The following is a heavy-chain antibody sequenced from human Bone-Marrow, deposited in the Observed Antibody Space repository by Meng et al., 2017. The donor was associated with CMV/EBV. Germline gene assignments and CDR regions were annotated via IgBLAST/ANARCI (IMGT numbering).Heavy chain of an antibody. D-gene: IGHD6-19*01. CDR1: GFTFSSYW. J-gene: IGHJ6*02. V-gene: IGHV3-7*01. Sequence: GESLKISCAASGFTFSSYWMSWVRQAPGKGLEWVANIKQDGSEKYYVDSVKGRFTISRDNAKNSLYLQMNSLRAEDTAVYYCARRYSSGWDHYYYYGMDVWGQGTTVTGSS. CDR3: ARRYSSGWDHYYYYGMDV. CDR2: IKQDGSEK.